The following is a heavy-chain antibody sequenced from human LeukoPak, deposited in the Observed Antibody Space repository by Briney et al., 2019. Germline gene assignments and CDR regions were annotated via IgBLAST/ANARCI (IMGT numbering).Heavy chain of an antibody. V-gene: IGHV4-39*07. D-gene: IGHD5-12*01. CDR3: ARSQMKWL. CDR2: IYYSGST. Sequence: SETLSLTCTVSDDSISSSSYYWGWIRQPPGKGLEWIGSIYYSGSTYYNSSLKSRVTISVDTSRNQFSLKLSSVTAADTAVYFCARSQMKWLWGQGTLVTVSS. J-gene: IGHJ4*02. CDR1: DDSISSSSYY.